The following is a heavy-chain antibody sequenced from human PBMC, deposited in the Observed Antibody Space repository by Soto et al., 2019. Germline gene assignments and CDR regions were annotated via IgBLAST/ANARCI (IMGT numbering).Heavy chain of an antibody. J-gene: IGHJ5*02. CDR3: ARGSGEWLRFTWFDP. Sequence: ASVKVSCKASGYTFTSYGISWVRQAPGQGLEWMGWISAYNGNTNYAQKLQGRVTMTTDTSTSTAYMELRSLRSDDTAVYYCARGSGEWLRFTWFDPWGQGTLVTVSS. CDR2: ISAYNGNT. D-gene: IGHD5-12*01. V-gene: IGHV1-18*01. CDR1: GYTFTSYG.